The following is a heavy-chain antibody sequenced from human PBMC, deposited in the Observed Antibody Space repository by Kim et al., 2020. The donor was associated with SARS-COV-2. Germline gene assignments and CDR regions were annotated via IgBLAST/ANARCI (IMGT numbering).Heavy chain of an antibody. J-gene: IGHJ6*02. CDR1: GGTFSSYA. CDR2: IIPIFGTA. CDR3: ARSSDYYYGMDV. Sequence: SVKVSCKASGGTFSSYAISWVRQAPGQGLEWMGGIIPIFGTANYAQKFQGRVTITADESTSTAYMELSSLRSEDTAVYYCARSSDYYYGMDVWGQGTTVTVSS. V-gene: IGHV1-69*13.